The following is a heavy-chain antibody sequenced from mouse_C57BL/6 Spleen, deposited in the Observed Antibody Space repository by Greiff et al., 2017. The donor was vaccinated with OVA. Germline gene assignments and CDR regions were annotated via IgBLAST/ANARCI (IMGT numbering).Heavy chain of an antibody. CDR3: ARFYGSTPRYFDV. Sequence: VKLQQPGAELVKPGASEKMSCKASGYTFTSYWITWVKQRPGQGLEWIGDIYPGSGSTNYNEKFKSKATLTVDTSSSTAYMQLSSLTSEDSAVYYCARFYGSTPRYFDVWGTGTTVTVSS. D-gene: IGHD1-1*01. CDR1: GYTFTSYW. CDR2: IYPGSGST. V-gene: IGHV1-55*01. J-gene: IGHJ1*03.